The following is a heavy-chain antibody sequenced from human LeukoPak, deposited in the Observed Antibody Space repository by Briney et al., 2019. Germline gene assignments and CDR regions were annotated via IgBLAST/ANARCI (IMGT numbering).Heavy chain of an antibody. V-gene: IGHV1-2*06. CDR3: ARDLSSTPHRELDY. CDR1: GYTFTDYF. D-gene: IGHD1-1*01. CDR2: VNSNSAVA. Sequence: GASVKVSCKTSGYTFTDYFIHWVRQAPGQGLEWMGRVNSNSAVAESEEKFQGRVTVTRDTSIRTVYMELFRLTSDDTAIYYCARDLSSTPHRELDYWGQGTLVTVSS. J-gene: IGHJ4*02.